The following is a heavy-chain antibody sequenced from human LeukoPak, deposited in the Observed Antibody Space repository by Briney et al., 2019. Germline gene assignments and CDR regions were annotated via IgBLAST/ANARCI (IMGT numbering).Heavy chain of an antibody. CDR1: GGSFSGYY. CDR2: ISHSGST. D-gene: IGHD6-19*01. J-gene: IGHJ4*02. Sequence: SETLSLTCAVYGGSFSGYYWSWIRQPPGKGLEWIGEISHSGSTNYNPSLKSRVTISVDTSKNQFSLKLSSVTAADTAVYYCARGRGSGWYSVFDHWGQGTLVTVSS. CDR3: ARGRGSGWYSVFDH. V-gene: IGHV4-34*01.